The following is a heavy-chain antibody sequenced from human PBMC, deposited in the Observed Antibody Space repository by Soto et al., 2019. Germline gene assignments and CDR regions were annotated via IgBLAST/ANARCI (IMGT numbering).Heavy chain of an antibody. J-gene: IGHJ4*02. CDR2: ISPDGSM. CDR1: GFTFNTYT. CDR3: ARARDYAFDY. V-gene: IGHV3-48*02. D-gene: IGHD2-2*01. Sequence: EVQVVESGGGLVQPGGSLRLSCRASGFTFNTYTMNWVRQAPGKGLEWISYISPDGSMYYADSVKSRFTISRDNAKNSLYLQMNSLRDEDTAVYYCARARDYAFDYWGQGTLVTVSS.